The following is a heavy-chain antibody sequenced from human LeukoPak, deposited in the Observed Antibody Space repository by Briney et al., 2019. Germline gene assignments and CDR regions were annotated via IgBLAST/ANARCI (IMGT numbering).Heavy chain of an antibody. D-gene: IGHD3-10*01. CDR1: GYTFTNYD. V-gene: IGHV1-8*01. CDR3: ARGLSGYYGSGSYTYFDY. Sequence: ASVRVSCKASGYTFTNYDINWVRQATGQGPEWMGWMNPNTGKTAYAERFQDRVTMTRDTSISTAYMELSRLRSDDTAVYYCARGLSGYYGSGSYTYFDYWGQGTLVTVSS. CDR2: MNPNTGKT. J-gene: IGHJ4*02.